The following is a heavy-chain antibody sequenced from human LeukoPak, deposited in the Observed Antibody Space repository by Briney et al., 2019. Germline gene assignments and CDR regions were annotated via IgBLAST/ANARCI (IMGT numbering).Heavy chain of an antibody. V-gene: IGHV3-23*01. CDR2: ISGSGGGT. CDR1: GLTFQRYG. J-gene: IGHJ6*03. Sequence: GGSLRLSCEASGLTFQRYGVSWVRQAPGKGLEWVSNISGSGGGTHYASSVKDRAAISRDNSKNTVYLQINGLRAEDTAVYFCAKWDENYCSMDVWGRGTTVTVSS. CDR3: AKWDENYCSMDV. D-gene: IGHD1-26*01.